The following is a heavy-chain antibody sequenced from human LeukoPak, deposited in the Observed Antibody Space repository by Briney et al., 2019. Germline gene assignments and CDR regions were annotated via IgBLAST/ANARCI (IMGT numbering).Heavy chain of an antibody. D-gene: IGHD1-1*01. CDR3: SRDSHGDDVYDY. J-gene: IGHJ4*02. V-gene: IGHV3-49*04. CDR1: GYTFEDFA. CDR2: IRRRSCGGTT. Sequence: PGGSLRLSCTVSGYTFEDFAMTWVRQAPGKGLEWVGFIRRRSCGGTTDYAASVKGRFTISIGDSKNIAFLQMNKLKTEDTAIYFCSRDSHGDDVYDYWGQGTLVTVSS.